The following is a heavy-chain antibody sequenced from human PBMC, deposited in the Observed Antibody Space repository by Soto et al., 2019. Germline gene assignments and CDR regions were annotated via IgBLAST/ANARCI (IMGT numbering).Heavy chain of an antibody. CDR1: GGTFSSYT. CDR2: IIPILGIA. CDR3: ARVGWGEFERYAFDI. D-gene: IGHD3-16*01. V-gene: IGHV1-69*02. Sequence: QIQLVQSGAEVKKPGSSVKVSCKASGGTFSSYTISWVRQAPGQGLEWMGRIIPILGIANHAQKIQGRVPVTADKATSTAYMELSSLRSEDTAVYYCARVGWGEFERYAFDIWGQGTMVTVSS. J-gene: IGHJ3*02.